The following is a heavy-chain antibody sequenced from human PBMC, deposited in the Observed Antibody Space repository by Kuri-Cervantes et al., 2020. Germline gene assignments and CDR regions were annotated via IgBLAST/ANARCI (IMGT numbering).Heavy chain of an antibody. CDR2: ISSSSSYI. V-gene: IGHV3-21*04. J-gene: IGHJ3*02. CDR3: AKMRSGYGDYANAFDI. D-gene: IGHD4-17*01. Sequence: GESLKISCAASGFTFSSYSMNWVRQAPGKGLEWVSSISSSSSYIYYADSVKGRFTISRDNSKNTLYLQMNSLRAEGTAVYYCAKMRSGYGDYANAFDIWGQGTMVTVSS. CDR1: GFTFSSYS.